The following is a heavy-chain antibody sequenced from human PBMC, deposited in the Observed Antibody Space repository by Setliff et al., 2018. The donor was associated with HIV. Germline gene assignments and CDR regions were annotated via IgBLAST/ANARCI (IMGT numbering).Heavy chain of an antibody. CDR3: ARDRPNYYDSSGYSFLYYYYMDV. D-gene: IGHD3-22*01. Sequence: KPGGSLRLSCAASGFTFSSYSMNWVRQAPGKGLEWVSSISSSSSYIYYADSVKGRFTISRDNAKNSLYLQMNSLRAEDTAVYYCARDRPNYYDSSGYSFLYYYYMDVWGKGTTVTVSS. CDR1: GFTFSSYS. CDR2: ISSSSSYI. V-gene: IGHV3-21*01. J-gene: IGHJ6*03.